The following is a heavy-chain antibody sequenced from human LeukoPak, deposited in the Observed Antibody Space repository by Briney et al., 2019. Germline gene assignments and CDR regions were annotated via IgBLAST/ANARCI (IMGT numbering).Heavy chain of an antibody. CDR3: ARGKYCIGGNCYANWFDP. D-gene: IGHD2-15*01. J-gene: IGHJ5*02. CDR1: GYSISSGDDY. Sequence: PSQTLSLTCTVSGYSISSGDDYWSWIRQPPGKGLEWIGYVYYSGSTYYNPSLKSRVTISVDTSKNQFSLKLSSVTAADTAVYYCARGKYCIGGNCYANWFDPWGQGTLVTVSS. V-gene: IGHV4-30-4*01. CDR2: VYYSGST.